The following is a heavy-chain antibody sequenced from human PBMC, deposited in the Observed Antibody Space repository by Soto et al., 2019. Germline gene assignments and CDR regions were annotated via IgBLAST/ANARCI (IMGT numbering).Heavy chain of an antibody. V-gene: IGHV4-30-4*01. J-gene: IGHJ3*02. Sequence: QVQLQESGPGLVKPSQTLSLTCTVSGGSISSGDYYWSWIRQPPGKGLEWIGYIYYSGSTYYNPYLKSRVTISVDTSQNQFSLKLSSVTAADTAVYYCARVSVVTTDAFDIWGQGTMVTVSS. CDR1: GGSISSGDYY. CDR2: IYYSGST. D-gene: IGHD4-17*01. CDR3: ARVSVVTTDAFDI.